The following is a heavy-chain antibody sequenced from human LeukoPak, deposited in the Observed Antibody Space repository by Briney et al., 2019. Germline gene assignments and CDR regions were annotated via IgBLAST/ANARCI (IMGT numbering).Heavy chain of an antibody. CDR2: INHSGST. Sequence: SETLSLTCAVYGGSFSGYYWSWIRQPPGKGLEWIGEINHSGSTNYNPSLKSRVTISVDTSKNQFSLKLSSVTAADTAVYYCARRNWGFWSGYYPAGYYYYMDVWGKGTTVTVSS. D-gene: IGHD3-3*01. V-gene: IGHV4-34*01. J-gene: IGHJ6*03. CDR3: ARRNWGFWSGYYPAGYYYYMDV. CDR1: GGSFSGYY.